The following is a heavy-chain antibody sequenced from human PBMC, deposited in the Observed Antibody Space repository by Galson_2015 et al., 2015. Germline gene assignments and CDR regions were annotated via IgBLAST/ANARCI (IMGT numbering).Heavy chain of an antibody. V-gene: IGHV3-20*04. CDR1: GFTFDDYG. D-gene: IGHD2-8*02. CDR2: INWNGGST. CDR3: AREYCTGGVCYRSFDY. J-gene: IGHJ4*02. Sequence: SLRLSCAASGFTFDDYGMSWVRQAPGKGLEWVSGINWNGGSTGYADSVKGRFTISRDNAKNSLYLQVNSLRAEDTALYYCAREYCTGGVCYRSFDYWGQGTLVTVSS.